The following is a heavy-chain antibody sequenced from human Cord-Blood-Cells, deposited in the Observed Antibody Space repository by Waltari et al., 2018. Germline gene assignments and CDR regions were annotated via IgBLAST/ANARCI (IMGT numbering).Heavy chain of an antibody. CDR2: INHSGST. CDR1: GGSFSGYY. Sequence: QVQLQQWGAGLLKPSEPLSLTCAVYGGSFSGYYWSWIRQPPGKGLEWIGEINHSGSTNYNPSLKSRVTISVDTSKNQFSLKLSSVTAADTAVYYCARGRGWDWYFDLWGRGTLVTVSS. CDR3: ARGRGWDWYFDL. J-gene: IGHJ2*01. V-gene: IGHV4-34*01. D-gene: IGHD6-19*01.